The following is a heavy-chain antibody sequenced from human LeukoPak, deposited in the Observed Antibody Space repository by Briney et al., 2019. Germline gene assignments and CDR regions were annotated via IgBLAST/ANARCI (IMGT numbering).Heavy chain of an antibody. CDR1: GYTLTELS. CDR2: FDPEDGET. Sequence: GASVKVSCKVSGYTLTELSMHWVRQAPGKGLEWMGGFDPEDGETIYAQKFQGRVTMTEDTSTDTAYMELSSLRSEDTAVYYCATLATVVTDFDYWGQGTLVTVSS. J-gene: IGHJ4*02. D-gene: IGHD4-23*01. V-gene: IGHV1-24*01. CDR3: ATLATVVTDFDY.